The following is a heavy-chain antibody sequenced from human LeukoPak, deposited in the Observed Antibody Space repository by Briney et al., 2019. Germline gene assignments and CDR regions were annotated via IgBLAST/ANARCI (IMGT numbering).Heavy chain of an antibody. J-gene: IGHJ4*02. CDR3: ARRIPRSAYLDY. V-gene: IGHV4-59*01. CDR1: GGSISGYY. CDR2: IYNTGST. Sequence: PSETLSLNCTVSGGSISGYYWSWIREPPGQELEYVGNIYNTGSTNYNPSLKSRVTISVDTSKNQFSLKLTSVTAADTAVYYCARRIPRSAYLDYWGQGTLVTVSS. D-gene: IGHD2-15*01.